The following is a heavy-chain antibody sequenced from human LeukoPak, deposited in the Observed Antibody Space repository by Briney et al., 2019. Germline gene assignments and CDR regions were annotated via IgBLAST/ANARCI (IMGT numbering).Heavy chain of an antibody. V-gene: IGHV3-48*04. CDR2: ISSSGSTL. CDR1: GFTFSNYC. CDR3: ARDAGIAASGPWHYYGMDV. Sequence: PGGSLRLSCAASGFTFSNYCMSWVRQAPGQGLEWVSVISSSGSTLYYADSVRGRFTISRDNAKNSLFLQMNSLRAEDTAVYYCARDAGIAASGPWHYYGMDVWGQGTTVTVSS. D-gene: IGHD6-13*01. J-gene: IGHJ6*02.